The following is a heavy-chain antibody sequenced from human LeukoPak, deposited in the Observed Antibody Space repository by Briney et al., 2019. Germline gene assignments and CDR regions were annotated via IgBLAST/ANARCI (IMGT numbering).Heavy chain of an antibody. D-gene: IGHD3-10*01. CDR2: ISNNGGST. V-gene: IGHV3-64*01. CDR3: ARARSGNYFDS. Sequence: GGSLRLSCEASGFTFSNHGMHWVRQAPGKGLEHVSTISNNGGSTYYANSVKGRFTISRDNSKNTLYLQMGSLRYEDMAVYYCARARSGNYFDSWGQGTVDTVS. J-gene: IGHJ4*02. CDR1: GFTFSNHG.